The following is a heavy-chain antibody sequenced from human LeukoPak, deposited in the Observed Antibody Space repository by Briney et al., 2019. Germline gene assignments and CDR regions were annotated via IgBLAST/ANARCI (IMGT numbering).Heavy chain of an antibody. CDR2: INHSGST. D-gene: IGHD3-22*01. V-gene: IGHV4-34*01. CDR1: GGSFSGYY. CDR3: ARGRSTWYYDSSGYYPDY. J-gene: IGHJ4*02. Sequence: PSETLSLTCAVYGGSFSGYYRSWIRQPPGKGLEWIGEINHSGSTNYNPSLKSRVTISVDTSKNQFSLKLSSVTAADTAVYYCARGRSTWYYDSSGYYPDYWGQGTLVTVSS.